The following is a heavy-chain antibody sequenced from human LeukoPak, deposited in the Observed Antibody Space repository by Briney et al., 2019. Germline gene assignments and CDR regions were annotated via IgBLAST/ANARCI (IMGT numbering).Heavy chain of an antibody. CDR1: GGTFSSYA. D-gene: IGHD3-22*01. CDR2: IIPIFGTA. Sequence: GASVKVSCKASGGTFSSYAISWVRQAPGQGLEWMGGIIPIFGTANYAQKFQGRVTITADESTSTAYMELSSLRSEDTAVYYCASSYYDSSGYYYRPYYFDYWGQGTLVTVSS. V-gene: IGHV1-69*13. J-gene: IGHJ4*02. CDR3: ASSYYDSSGYYYRPYYFDY.